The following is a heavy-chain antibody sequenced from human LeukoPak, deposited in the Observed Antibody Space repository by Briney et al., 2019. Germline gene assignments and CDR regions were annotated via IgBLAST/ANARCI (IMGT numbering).Heavy chain of an antibody. CDR2: ISAYNGNT. V-gene: IGHV1-18*01. J-gene: IGHJ4*02. D-gene: IGHD3-22*01. Sequence: ASVKVSCKASGYTFTSYGISWVRQAPGQGLEWMGWISAYNGNTNYAQKLQGRVTMTTDTSTSTAYMELRSLRSDDTAVYYCARDFWRYYDSSGYYQPPDYWGQGTLVTVSS. CDR1: GYTFTSYG. CDR3: ARDFWRYYDSSGYYQPPDY.